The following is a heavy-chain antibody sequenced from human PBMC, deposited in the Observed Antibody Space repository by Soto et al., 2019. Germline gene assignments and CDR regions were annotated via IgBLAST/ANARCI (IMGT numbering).Heavy chain of an antibody. V-gene: IGHV3-30*03. J-gene: IGHJ3*02. Sequence: PGGSLRLSCAASGFTFSSYAMHWVRQAPGKGLEWVAVISYDGSNKYYADSVTGRFTISRDNSKNTLYLQMNSLKPEDTAVYYCARGFDSGYYDRVGSVFDIWGQGTMVTVSS. CDR2: ISYDGSNK. CDR3: ARGFDSGYYDRVGSVFDI. CDR1: GFTFSSYA. D-gene: IGHD3-22*01.